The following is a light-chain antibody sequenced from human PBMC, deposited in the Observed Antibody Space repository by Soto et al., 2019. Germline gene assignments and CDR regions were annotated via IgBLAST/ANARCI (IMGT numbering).Light chain of an antibody. CDR1: QSISSW. V-gene: IGKV1-5*03. J-gene: IGKJ1*01. CDR2: RAS. CDR3: QQYSRLWT. Sequence: DIQMTQSPSTLSASVGDRVTITCRASQSISSWLAWYQQKPGKAPKLLIYRASSLEGGVPSRFSGSGSGTEFTLTISSLQPDDFAAYYCQQYSRLWTFGQGTKVEIK.